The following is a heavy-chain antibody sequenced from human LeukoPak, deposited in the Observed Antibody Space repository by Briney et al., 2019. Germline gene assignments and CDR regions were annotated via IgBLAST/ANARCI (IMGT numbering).Heavy chain of an antibody. J-gene: IGHJ6*03. CDR1: GFTFSSYG. V-gene: IGHV3-30*02. CDR3: AKGSGYEHNYYYYYMDV. Sequence: GGSLRLSCAASGFTFSSYGMHWVRQPPGKGREWVAFIRYDGSHKYYADSVKGRFTISRDNSKNTLYLQMNSLRAEDTAVYYCAKGSGYEHNYYYYYMDVWGKETTVTISS. CDR2: IRYDGSHK. D-gene: IGHD5-12*01.